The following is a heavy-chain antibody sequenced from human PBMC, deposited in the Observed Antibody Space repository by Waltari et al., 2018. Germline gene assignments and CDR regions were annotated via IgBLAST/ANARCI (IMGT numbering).Heavy chain of an antibody. CDR1: GFPFDHYA. V-gene: IGHV3-20*04. CDR3: ARVNSNYVNWFDP. CDR2: INWDGSST. D-gene: IGHD4-4*01. J-gene: IGHJ5*02. Sequence: EEQLVESGGGVVRPGGSLRLSCAASGFPFDHYAMAWVRQAPGKGLGWGSGINWDGSSTGYADSVKGRFTISRDNAKNSLHLHVNSLTAEDTAFYYCARVNSNYVNWFDPWGQGTLVIVSS.